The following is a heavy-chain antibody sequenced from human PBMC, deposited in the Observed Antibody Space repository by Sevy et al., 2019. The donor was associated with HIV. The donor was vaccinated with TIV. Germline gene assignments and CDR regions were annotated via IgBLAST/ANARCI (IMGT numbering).Heavy chain of an antibody. CDR3: VKAIAKDGSF. J-gene: IGHJ4*02. CDR1: GFILNNYW. Sequence: GGSLRLSCVASGFILNNYWMNWVRQAPGKGLEWVANINQDGSVKYYVDSVRGRFTISRDNARNLVFLQMSSLRVDDSALYYCVKAIAKDGSFWGQGTLVTVSS. CDR2: INQDGSVK. V-gene: IGHV3-7*01. D-gene: IGHD6-13*01.